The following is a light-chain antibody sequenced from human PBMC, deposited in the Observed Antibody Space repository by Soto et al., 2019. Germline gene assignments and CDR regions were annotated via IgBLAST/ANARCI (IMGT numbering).Light chain of an antibody. Sequence: EIVMTQSPATLSVSPGETATLSCRASQSVAGNLPWYQQKPGQPPRLLIYGVSTRATGVPARFSGSGSETDFSLTISSLQIEDFALYYCQQSNNWPPLTFGGGTKVEIK. V-gene: IGKV3-15*01. CDR3: QQSNNWPPLT. CDR2: GVS. CDR1: QSVAGN. J-gene: IGKJ4*01.